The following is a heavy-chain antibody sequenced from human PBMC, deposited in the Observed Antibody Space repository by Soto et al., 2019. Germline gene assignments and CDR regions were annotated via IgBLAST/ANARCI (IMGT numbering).Heavy chain of an antibody. CDR3: TTGRFSSSLYFDS. CDR2: IKSKTDGGTT. Sequence: EVQLVESGGGLVKPGGTLRVSCAASGITFSNVWMTWVLQAPGKGLEWVGRIKSKTDGGTTDYGAPVRGRFTISRDDSKNTLYLQMNSLKTEDTAVYYCTTGRFSSSLYFDSWGQGTLVTVSS. D-gene: IGHD6-6*01. CDR1: GITFSNVW. J-gene: IGHJ4*02. V-gene: IGHV3-15*01.